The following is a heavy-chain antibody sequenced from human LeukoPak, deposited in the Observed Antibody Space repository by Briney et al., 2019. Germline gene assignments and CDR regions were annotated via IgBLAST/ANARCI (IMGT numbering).Heavy chain of an antibody. V-gene: IGHV4-59*12. CDR3: ARDKEGVKDY. J-gene: IGHJ4*02. D-gene: IGHD3-10*01. CDR2: IYYSGST. CDR1: GGSISSYY. Sequence: SETLSLTCTVSGGSISSYYWSWIRQPPGKGLEWIGYIYYSGSTNYNPSLKSRVTISVDTSKNQFSLKLSSVTAADTAVYYCARDKEGVKDYWGQGTLVTVSS.